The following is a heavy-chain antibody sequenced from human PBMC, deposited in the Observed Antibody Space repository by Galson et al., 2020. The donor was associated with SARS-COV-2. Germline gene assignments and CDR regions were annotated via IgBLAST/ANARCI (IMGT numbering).Heavy chain of an antibody. Sequence: SETLSLTCTVSGGSISSYYWSWIRQLPGKGLEWIGYVYYTGSTNYNPSLKSRVSISADTSNNQLSLEVRSVTAADTAVYFCARDRRHQYSSAWFAFDVWGKGTLVTGSS. V-gene: IGHV4-59*01. CDR2: VYYTGST. D-gene: IGHD6-13*01. CDR3: ARDRRHQYSSAWFAFDV. J-gene: IGHJ3*01. CDR1: GGSISSYY.